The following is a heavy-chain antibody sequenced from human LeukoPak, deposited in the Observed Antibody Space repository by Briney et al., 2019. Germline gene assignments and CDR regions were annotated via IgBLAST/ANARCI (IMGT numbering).Heavy chain of an antibody. D-gene: IGHD2-2*01. J-gene: IGHJ3*02. Sequence: SSETLSLTCTVSGGSISSYYWSWIRQPPGKGLEWIGRIYTSGSTNYNPSLKSRVTMSVDTSKNQFSLKLSSVTAADTAVYYCARSRTSWGDAFDIWGQGTMVTVSS. CDR3: ARSRTSWGDAFDI. V-gene: IGHV4-4*07. CDR2: IYTSGST. CDR1: GGSISSYY.